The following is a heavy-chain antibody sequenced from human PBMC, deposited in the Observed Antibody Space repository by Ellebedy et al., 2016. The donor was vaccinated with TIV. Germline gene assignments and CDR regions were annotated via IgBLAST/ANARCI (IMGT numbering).Heavy chain of an antibody. V-gene: IGHV4-34*01. CDR1: GGPFSGPY. D-gene: IGHD3-16*01. J-gene: IGHJ4*02. Sequence: MPSETLSLTCAISGGPFSGPYWSWIRRPPGKGLEWIGEINHSGGTFYMPSLKSRVTISRDTYKNQFSLKLSSVTAADTAVYYCARGLGGGEYFDYWGQGTLVTVSS. CDR3: ARGLGGGEYFDY. CDR2: INHSGGT.